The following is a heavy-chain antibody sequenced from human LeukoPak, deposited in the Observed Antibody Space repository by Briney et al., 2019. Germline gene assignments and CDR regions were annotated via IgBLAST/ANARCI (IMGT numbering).Heavy chain of an antibody. CDR3: ARVGMRYCSGGSCYWWFDP. CDR1: GGTFSSYA. Sequence: SVKVSCKASGGTFSSYAISWVRQAPGQGLEWMGGIIPIFGTANYAQKFQGRVTITADESTSTAYMELSSLRSEDTAVYYCARVGMRYCSGGSCYWWFDPWGQGTLVTVSS. V-gene: IGHV1-69*13. J-gene: IGHJ5*02. D-gene: IGHD2-15*01. CDR2: IIPIFGTA.